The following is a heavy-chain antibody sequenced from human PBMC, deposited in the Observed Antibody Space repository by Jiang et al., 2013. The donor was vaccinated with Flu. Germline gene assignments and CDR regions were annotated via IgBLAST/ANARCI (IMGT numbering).Heavy chain of an antibody. D-gene: IGHD3/OR15-3a*01. CDR3: ARVSPRGTGVDFVY. Sequence: EVKKPGASVKVSCKASGYIFTTYTINWVRQAPGQGLEWMGYMDPKSGDTGYGQKFQGRVTMTRDSSISTVYMELSSLRSDDTAVYYCARVSPRGTGVDFVYWGQGTLVTVSS. CDR2: MDPKSGDT. J-gene: IGHJ4*02. CDR1: GYIFTTYT. V-gene: IGHV1-8*01.